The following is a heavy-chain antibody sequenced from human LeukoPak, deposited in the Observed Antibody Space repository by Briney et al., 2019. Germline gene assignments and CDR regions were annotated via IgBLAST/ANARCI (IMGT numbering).Heavy chain of an antibody. CDR3: ARHASCYACPPNWFDP. D-gene: IGHD2-2*01. CDR2: IYYIENT. Sequence: SETLSLTCTVSGVSISSSSYYWGWIRQPPGKGLEWIGTIYYIENTYYNPSLKSRVTISVDTSKNQFSLKLTSVTAADTAVYYCARHASCYACPPNWFDPWGQGTLVTISS. V-gene: IGHV4-39*01. CDR1: GVSISSSSYY. J-gene: IGHJ5*02.